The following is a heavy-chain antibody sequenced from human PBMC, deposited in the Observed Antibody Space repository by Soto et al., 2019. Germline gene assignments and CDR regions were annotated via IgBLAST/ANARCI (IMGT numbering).Heavy chain of an antibody. CDR1: GFTFSSYA. Sequence: PGGSLRLSCAASGFTFSSYAMHWVRQAPGKGLEWVAVISYDGSNKYYADSVKGRFTISRDNSKNTPYLQMNSLRAEDTAVYYCARVGTSNENDYWGQGTLVTVSS. D-gene: IGHD7-27*01. CDR3: ARVGTSNENDY. CDR2: ISYDGSNK. V-gene: IGHV3-30-3*01. J-gene: IGHJ4*02.